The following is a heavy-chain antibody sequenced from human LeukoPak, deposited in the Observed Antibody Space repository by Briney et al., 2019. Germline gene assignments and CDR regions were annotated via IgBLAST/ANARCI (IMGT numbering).Heavy chain of an antibody. CDR1: GFTFSNYA. V-gene: IGHV3-23*01. CDR2: VSGTGTST. D-gene: IGHD3-3*01. J-gene: IGHJ4*02. Sequence: GGSLRLSCLASGFTFSNYAMSWVRQAPGKGLDWVSTVSGTGTSTFYADSVKVRATISRDNSKNMLYLQMSSLRAEDTAMYYCAKGYYDSHRGFFEYWGLGTLVTVSS. CDR3: AKGYYDSHRGFFEY.